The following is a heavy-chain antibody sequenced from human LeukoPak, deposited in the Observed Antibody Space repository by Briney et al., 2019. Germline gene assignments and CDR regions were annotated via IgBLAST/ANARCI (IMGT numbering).Heavy chain of an antibody. V-gene: IGHV4-59*01. Sequence: SETLSLTCTVSGGSISRYYWSWIRQPPGKGLEWIGYIHYSGSTNYNPSLKSRVTISEDTSKNQFSLKLTSVTAADTAVYYCARDYSSSYYFDTWGQGTLVTVSS. CDR2: IHYSGST. CDR3: ARDYSSSYYFDT. D-gene: IGHD6-6*01. CDR1: GGSISRYY. J-gene: IGHJ4*02.